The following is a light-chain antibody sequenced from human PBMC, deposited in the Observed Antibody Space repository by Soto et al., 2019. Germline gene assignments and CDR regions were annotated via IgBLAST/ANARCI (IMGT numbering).Light chain of an antibody. CDR3: QQYNDWRQYT. Sequence: EIILTQSPVTLSASPGERATLSCRASQSLNNDLAWYQHKPGQSPRLLIYAASSRATGVPARFSGSGSGTEFTLPISSLQSEDFAVYYCQQYNDWRQYTFGQGTRL. J-gene: IGKJ2*01. CDR1: QSLNND. CDR2: AAS. V-gene: IGKV3-15*01.